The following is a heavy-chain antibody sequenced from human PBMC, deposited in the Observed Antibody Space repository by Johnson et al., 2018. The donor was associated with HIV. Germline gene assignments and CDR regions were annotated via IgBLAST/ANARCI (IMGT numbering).Heavy chain of an antibody. CDR2: IRYDGSNK. CDR1: GFTFSSYG. V-gene: IGHV3-30*02. Sequence: QVQLVESGGGLVQPGGSLRLSCAASGFTFSSYGMHWVRQAPGKGLEWVAFIRYDGSNKYYADSVKGRFTISRDNSKNTLYLQMNSLRAEDTAVYYCAKDLGTGDDAFDIWGQGTMVTVSS. J-gene: IGHJ3*02. CDR3: AKDLGTGDDAFDI. D-gene: IGHD7-27*01.